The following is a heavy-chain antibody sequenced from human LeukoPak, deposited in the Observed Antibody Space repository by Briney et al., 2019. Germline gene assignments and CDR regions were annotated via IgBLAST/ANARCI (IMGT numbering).Heavy chain of an antibody. CDR2: IYYSGST. CDR3: ARGKVVVVVAAAASLNWFDP. Sequence: PSETLSLTCTVSGGSISSSSYYWGWIRQPPGKGREWIGSIYYSGSTYYNPCLKSRVTIPVDTSTNQFSLKLSSVTAADTAVYYCARGKVVVVVAAAASLNWFDPWGQGTLVTVSS. J-gene: IGHJ5*02. CDR1: GGSISSSSYY. D-gene: IGHD2-15*01. V-gene: IGHV4-39*01.